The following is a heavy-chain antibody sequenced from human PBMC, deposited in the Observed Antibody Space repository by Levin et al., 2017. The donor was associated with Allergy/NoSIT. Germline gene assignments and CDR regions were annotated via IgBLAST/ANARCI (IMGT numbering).Heavy chain of an antibody. CDR3: AREEMVRYYFYGVDV. Sequence: SQTLSLTCTVSGGSISSGDYYWSWIRQPPGRGLEWIGYVHYSGTTYYNPSLKSRLTISVDTSKNQFSLKLNSVTAADTAVYYCAREEMVRYYFYGVDVWGPGTTVTVSS. CDR1: GGSISSGDYY. CDR2: VHYSGTT. J-gene: IGHJ6*02. V-gene: IGHV4-30-4*01. D-gene: IGHD5-18*01.